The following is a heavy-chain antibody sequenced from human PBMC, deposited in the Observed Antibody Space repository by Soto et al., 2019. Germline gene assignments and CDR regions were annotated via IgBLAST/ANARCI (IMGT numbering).Heavy chain of an antibody. CDR1: GYTFTSYA. D-gene: IGHD6-13*01. CDR2: INAIIGTA. CDR3: ASTGYSISPYYYYGMDV. J-gene: IGHJ6*02. V-gene: IGHV1-69*13. Sequence: SVKVSCKASGYTFTSYAMHWVRQAPGQRLEWMGGINAIIGTANYAQKFQGRVTITADESTSTAYMELSSLRSEDTAVYYCASTGYSISPYYYYGMDVWGQGTTVTVSS.